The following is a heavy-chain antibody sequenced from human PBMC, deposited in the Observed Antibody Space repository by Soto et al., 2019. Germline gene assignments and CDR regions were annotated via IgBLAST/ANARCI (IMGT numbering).Heavy chain of an antibody. CDR1: GFTFSNAW. Sequence: EVQLVESGGGLVKPGGSLRLSCAASGFTFSNAWMSWVRQAPGKGLEWVGRIKSKTDGGTTDYAAPVKGRFTISRDDSKNTLYLQMNSLKTEDTAVYYCTTDHSTPQYCTNGVCFFFGDDYYYYGMDVWGQGTTVTVSS. J-gene: IGHJ6*02. D-gene: IGHD2-8*01. V-gene: IGHV3-15*01. CDR3: TTDHSTPQYCTNGVCFFFGDDYYYYGMDV. CDR2: IKSKTDGGTT.